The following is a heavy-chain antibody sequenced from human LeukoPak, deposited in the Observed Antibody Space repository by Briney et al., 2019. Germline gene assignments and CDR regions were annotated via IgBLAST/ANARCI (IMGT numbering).Heavy chain of an antibody. CDR1: GGSLSRYY. V-gene: IGHV4-4*07. CDR3: ARVGHIAVAGTYNWFDP. Sequence: SETLSLTCAVSGGSLSRYYWSWIRQPAGKGLEWVWRIYTSEKTKYSPSLKSRVTMSVDTSKHQFSLKLSSVTAADTAGYYCARVGHIAVAGTYNWFDPWVQGTLVSV. J-gene: IGHJ5*02. CDR2: IYTSEKT. D-gene: IGHD6-19*01.